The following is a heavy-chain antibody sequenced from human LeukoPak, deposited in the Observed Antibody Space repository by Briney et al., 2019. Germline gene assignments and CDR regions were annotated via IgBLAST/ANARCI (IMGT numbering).Heavy chain of an antibody. CDR3: AKDGRSRKQWLVFGYYYYMDV. J-gene: IGHJ6*03. D-gene: IGHD6-19*01. V-gene: IGHV3-23*01. Sequence: PGGTLRLSCAASGFTFSSYGMSWVRQAPGKGLEWVSGISGSTNSTYYADSVKGRFTISRDNSKNTLYLQMNSLRAEDTAVYYCAKDGRSRKQWLVFGYYYYMDVWGKGTTVTISS. CDR2: ISGSTNST. CDR1: GFTFSSYG.